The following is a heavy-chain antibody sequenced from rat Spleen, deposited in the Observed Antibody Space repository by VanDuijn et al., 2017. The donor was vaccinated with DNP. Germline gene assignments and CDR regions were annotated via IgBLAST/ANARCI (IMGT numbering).Heavy chain of an antibody. CDR2: ISSGGDT. Sequence: QVQLKESGPGLVQPSQTLSLTCTVSGFSLTTNGVSWVRQPPGTGLEWIAAISSGGDTYFNSALKSRLSINRDTSKSQVFLKMNSLQTDDTAIYYCTRESWGYVMDAWGQGVMVTVSS. D-gene: IGHD5-1*01. J-gene: IGHJ4*01. CDR1: GFSLTTNG. V-gene: IGHV2S12*01. CDR3: TRESWGYVMDA.